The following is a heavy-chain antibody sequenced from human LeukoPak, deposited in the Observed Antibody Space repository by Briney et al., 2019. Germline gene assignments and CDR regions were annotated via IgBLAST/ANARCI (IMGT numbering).Heavy chain of an antibody. J-gene: IGHJ1*01. CDR2: INTDGSST. D-gene: IGHD6-13*01. CDR3: AREGSSTWYRGIAAEYFQH. CDR1: GFTFSSYW. V-gene: IGHV3-74*01. Sequence: PGGSLRLSCAASGFTFSSYWMHWVRHAPGKGLVWVSRINTDGSSTSYADSVKGRFTISRDNAKNTLYLQMNSLRAEDTAVYYCAREGSSTWYRGIAAEYFQHWGQGTLVTVSS.